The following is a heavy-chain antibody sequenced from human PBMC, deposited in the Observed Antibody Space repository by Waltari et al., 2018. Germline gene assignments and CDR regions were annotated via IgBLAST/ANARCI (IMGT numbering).Heavy chain of an antibody. CDR2: INHSGSP. CDR3: ARGQNCSGGSCYPYIDY. Sequence: QVQLQQWGAGLLKPSETLSLPCAVYGGSFSGYYWSWIRQPPGKGLEWIGEINHSGSPNYNPSLKSRVTISVDTSKNHFSLKLSSVTAADTAVYYCARGQNCSGGSCYPYIDYWGQGTLVTVSS. V-gene: IGHV4-34*01. J-gene: IGHJ4*02. CDR1: GGSFSGYY. D-gene: IGHD2-15*01.